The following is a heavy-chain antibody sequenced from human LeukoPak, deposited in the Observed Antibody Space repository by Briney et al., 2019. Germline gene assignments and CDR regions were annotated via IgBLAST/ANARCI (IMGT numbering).Heavy chain of an antibody. CDR3: ARDGRDSSGYFDY. CDR1: GFTFSSQW. J-gene: IGHJ4*02. V-gene: IGHV3-21*01. Sequence: SGGSLRLSCAASGFTFSSQWMSWVRQAPGKGLEWVSSISSSSYIYYADSVKGRFTISRDNAKNSLYLQMNSLRAEDTAVYYCARDGRDSSGYFDYWGQGTLVTVSS. CDR2: ISSSSYI. D-gene: IGHD3-22*01.